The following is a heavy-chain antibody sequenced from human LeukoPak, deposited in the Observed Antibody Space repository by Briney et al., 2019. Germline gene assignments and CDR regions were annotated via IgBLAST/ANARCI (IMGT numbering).Heavy chain of an antibody. CDR2: IYYSGST. J-gene: IGHJ1*01. V-gene: IGHV4-39*07. CDR1: GDSISSEGVY. D-gene: IGHD3-22*01. CDR3: ARGQSYPYYYDSSGNAEYFQH. Sequence: PSETLSLTCTVSGDSISSEGVYWTWTRQPPGKGLEWIGSIYYSGSTYYNPSLKSRVTISVDTSKNQFSLKLSSVTAADTAVYYCARGQSYPYYYDSSGNAEYFQHWGQGTLVTVSS.